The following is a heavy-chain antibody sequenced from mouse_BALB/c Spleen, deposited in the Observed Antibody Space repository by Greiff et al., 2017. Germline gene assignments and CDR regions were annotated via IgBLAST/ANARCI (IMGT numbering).Heavy chain of an antibody. J-gene: IGHJ1*01. V-gene: IGHV5-6-5*01. D-gene: IGHD1-1*01. CDR1: GFTFSSYA. CDR3: AREGGSSYWYFDV. Sequence: EVKLVESGGGLVKPGGSLKLSCAASGFTFSSYAMSWVRQTPEKRLEWVASISSGGSTYYPDSVKGRFTISRDNARNILYLQMSSLRSEDTAMYYCAREGGSSYWYFDVWGAGTTVTVSS. CDR2: ISSGGST.